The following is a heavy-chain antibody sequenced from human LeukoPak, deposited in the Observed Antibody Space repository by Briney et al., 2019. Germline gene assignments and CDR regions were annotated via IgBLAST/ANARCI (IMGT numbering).Heavy chain of an antibody. J-gene: IGHJ4*02. CDR2: ICSGGST. V-gene: IGHV3-53*01. CDR3: ARELWGFDC. Sequence: HPGGSLRLSCAASGFTFSNYAMSWVRQAPGKGLEWVSVICSGGSTYYADSVRGRFTISRDNSKNTLYLQMNSLRAEDTAVYYCARELWGFDCWGQGTLVTVSS. CDR1: GFTFSNYA. D-gene: IGHD2-21*01.